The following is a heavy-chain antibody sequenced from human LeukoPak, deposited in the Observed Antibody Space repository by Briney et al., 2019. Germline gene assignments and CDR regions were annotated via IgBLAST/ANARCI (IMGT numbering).Heavy chain of an antibody. CDR3: AREYGYYFDS. V-gene: IGHV3-64*01. J-gene: IGHJ4*02. D-gene: IGHD3-22*01. Sequence: GGSLRLSCAASGFTFSSYAMHWVRQAPGKGLEYVSAISSNGGSTYYANSVKGRFTISRDNSKNTLYLQMGSLRAEDMAVYFCAREYGYYFDSWGQGTLVTVSS. CDR1: GFTFSSYA. CDR2: ISSNGGST.